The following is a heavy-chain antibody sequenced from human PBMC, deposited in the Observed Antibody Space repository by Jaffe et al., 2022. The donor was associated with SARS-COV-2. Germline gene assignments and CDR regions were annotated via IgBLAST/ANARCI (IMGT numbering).Heavy chain of an antibody. J-gene: IGHJ6*02. CDR1: GFTLSDYS. V-gene: IGHV3-48*02. D-gene: IGHD2-15*01. CDR3: ARRRYCSGDDCILGPNYGMDV. Sequence: EVQLVESGGGLVQPGGSLRLSCAASGFTLSDYSMKWVRQAPGKGLEWISYISSSSSTIYYADSIKGRFTVSRDNGKNSLYLQMNSLRDEDTAVYYCARRRYCSGDDCILGPNYGMDVWGQGTTVTVSS. CDR2: ISSSSSTI.